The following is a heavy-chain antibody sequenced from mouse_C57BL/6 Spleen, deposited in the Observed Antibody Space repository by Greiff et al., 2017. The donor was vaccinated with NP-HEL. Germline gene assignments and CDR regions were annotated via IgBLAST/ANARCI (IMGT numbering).Heavy chain of an antibody. CDR3: ARRGPSYDAMDY. CDR1: GYAFTNYL. V-gene: IGHV1-54*01. Sequence: VQLQQSGAELVRPGTSVKVSCKASGYAFTNYLIEWVKQRPGQGLEWIGVINPGSGGTNYNEKFKGKATLTADKSSSTAYMQRSSLTSEDSAVYFGARRGPSYDAMDYWGQGTSVTVSS. CDR2: INPGSGGT. J-gene: IGHJ4*01. D-gene: IGHD2-10*02.